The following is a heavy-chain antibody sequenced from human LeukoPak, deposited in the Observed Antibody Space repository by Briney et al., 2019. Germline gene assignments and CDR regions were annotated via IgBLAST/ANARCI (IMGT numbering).Heavy chain of an antibody. Sequence: PGGSLRLSCAASGFTVSSNYMSWVRQAPGKGLEWVSVIYSGGSTYYADSVKGRFTISRHNSKNTLYLQMNSLRAEDTAVYYCARETYYDFWSGYLGQDYGMDVWGQGTTVTVSS. CDR2: IYSGGST. CDR1: GFTVSSNY. V-gene: IGHV3-53*04. J-gene: IGHJ6*02. D-gene: IGHD3-3*01. CDR3: ARETYYDFWSGYLGQDYGMDV.